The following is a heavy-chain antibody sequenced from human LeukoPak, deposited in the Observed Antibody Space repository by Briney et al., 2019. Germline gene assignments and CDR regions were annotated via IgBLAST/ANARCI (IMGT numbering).Heavy chain of an antibody. V-gene: IGHV4-34*01. CDR2: GAHKGPTVYSPTLNR. D-gene: IGHD3-3*01. CDR3: VRQGTNCGYYLLDY. CDR1: GAGLSEYY. J-gene: IGHJ4*02. Sequence: TASETLCLTCAGYGAGLSEYYWSWIRQSPGKGLEWMGEGAHKGPTVYSPTLNRKYNPAFKCRVTMSVDPSKNQFSLKLASVTVADTATYYCVRQGTNCGYYLLDYWGQGHLVIVSS.